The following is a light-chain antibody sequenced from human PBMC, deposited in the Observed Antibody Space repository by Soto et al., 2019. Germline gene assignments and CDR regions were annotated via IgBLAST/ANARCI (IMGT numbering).Light chain of an antibody. J-gene: IGLJ3*02. V-gene: IGLV1-40*01. CDR2: DNN. CDR1: SSNIGAGYD. CDR3: QSYDSSRPWV. Sequence: QSVLTQPPSVSGAPGQRVTISCTGSSSNIGAGYDVNWYQQLPGTAPKLLIYDNNNRPSGVPDRFSGSKSGTSASLAITGLQAEDEADYYCQSYDSSRPWVFGGGTKLTVL.